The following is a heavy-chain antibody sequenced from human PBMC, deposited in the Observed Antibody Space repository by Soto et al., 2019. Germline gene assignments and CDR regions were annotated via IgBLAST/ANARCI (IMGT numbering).Heavy chain of an antibody. Sequence: LRLSGAASGFTFRSYGMHWVRQDPGKGLEWVAVISYDGSNKYYADSVKGRFTISRDNSKNTLYLQMNSLRAEDTAVYYCAKGSQYFDYWAQGTLVPVSS. CDR2: ISYDGSNK. D-gene: IGHD1-26*01. V-gene: IGHV3-30*18. J-gene: IGHJ4*02. CDR3: AKGSQYFDY. CDR1: GFTFRSYG.